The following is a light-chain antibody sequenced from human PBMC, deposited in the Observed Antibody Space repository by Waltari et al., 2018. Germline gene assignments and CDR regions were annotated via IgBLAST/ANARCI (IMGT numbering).Light chain of an antibody. CDR2: GAS. Sequence: IVMTQSPATLSVSPGRRATLSCRASESVGNNFAWYQQKPGQAPRPLIYGASSRDTGIPARFSASGSRTEFVLTISSLQSEDSAVYYCQQYNNWPYTFGQGTKLEIK. J-gene: IGKJ2*01. V-gene: IGKV3-15*01. CDR3: QQYNNWPYT. CDR1: ESVGNN.